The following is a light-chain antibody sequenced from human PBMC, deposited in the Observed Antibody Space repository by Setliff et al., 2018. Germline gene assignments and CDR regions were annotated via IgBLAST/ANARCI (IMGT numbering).Light chain of an antibody. Sequence: QSALTQPASVSGSPGQSITISCTGTSSDVGGYNYVSWYQQYPGKAPKLMIYDVSKRPSGVPDRFSGSKSGNTASLTISGLQAEDEADYYCCSYAGSYPYVFGTGTKGTVL. CDR3: CSYAGSYPYV. CDR1: SSDVGGYNY. J-gene: IGLJ1*01. CDR2: DVS. V-gene: IGLV2-11*01.